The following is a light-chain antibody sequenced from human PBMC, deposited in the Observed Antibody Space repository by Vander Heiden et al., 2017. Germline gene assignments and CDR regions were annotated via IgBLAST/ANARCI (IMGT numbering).Light chain of an antibody. CDR2: QAS. J-gene: IGKJ4*01. CDR3: QQYNSYSLT. V-gene: IGKV1-5*03. CDR1: QSISTW. Sequence: DIQMTQSPSTLSASVGDRVTITCRASQSISTWLAWYQQKPGKAPSLLIYQASDLVSGVPSRFSGSGSGTEFTLTISSLQPDDFATYYCQQYNSYSLTFGGGTKVEIK.